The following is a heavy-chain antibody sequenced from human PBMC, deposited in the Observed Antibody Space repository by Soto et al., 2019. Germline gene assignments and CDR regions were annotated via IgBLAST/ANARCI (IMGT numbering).Heavy chain of an antibody. Sequence: GGSLRLSCEASGFNFSTYAMSWVRQAPGKGLEWVSTISSSSINTYDADSVKGRFTISRDNSKNTLYLQMNSLRDDDTAVYYCAKDRLYGPFEFWGQGTLVTVSS. J-gene: IGHJ4*02. D-gene: IGHD3-10*01. V-gene: IGHV3-23*01. CDR2: ISSSSINT. CDR1: GFNFSTYA. CDR3: AKDRLYGPFEF.